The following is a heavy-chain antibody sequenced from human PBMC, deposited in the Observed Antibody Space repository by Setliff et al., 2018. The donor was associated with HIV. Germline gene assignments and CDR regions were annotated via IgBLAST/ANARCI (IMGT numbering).Heavy chain of an antibody. D-gene: IGHD3-9*01. V-gene: IGHV4-34*01. J-gene: IGHJ2*01. Sequence: SETLSLTCAVYGGSFSDYSWSWIRQPPGKGLEWIGEISYSGSTNYNPSLKSRVTISSDPSKNLFSLKLTTVTAADAAVYYCTRDTGYILSGYRPHWYFDLWGRGTLVTVSS. CDR3: TRDTGYILSGYRPHWYFDL. CDR2: ISYSGST. CDR1: GGSFSDYS.